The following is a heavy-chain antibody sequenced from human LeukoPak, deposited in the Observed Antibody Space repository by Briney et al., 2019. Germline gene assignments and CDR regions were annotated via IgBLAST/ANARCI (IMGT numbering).Heavy chain of an antibody. CDR1: GYTFTGYY. Sequence: ASVKVSCKASGYTFTGYYMHWVRQAPGQGLEWMGWINPNSGGTNYAQKFQGRVTMTRDTSISTAYMELSRLRSDDTAVYYCARVVEATTRYYYYMDVWGKGTTVTVSS. J-gene: IGHJ6*03. CDR2: INPNSGGT. D-gene: IGHD1-26*01. CDR3: ARVVEATTRYYYYMDV. V-gene: IGHV1-2*02.